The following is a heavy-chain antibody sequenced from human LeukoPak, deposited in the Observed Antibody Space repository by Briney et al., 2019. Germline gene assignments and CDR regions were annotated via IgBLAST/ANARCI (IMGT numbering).Heavy chain of an antibody. V-gene: IGHV3-33*01. D-gene: IGHD6-19*01. CDR3: AGSIAVAGTIDY. CDR2: IWYDGSNT. Sequence: GGSLRLSCAASGFTFSSYGMHWVRQAPGKGLEWVAVIWYDGSNTYYADSVKGRFTISRDNSKNTLYLQMNSLRAEDTAVYYCAGSIAVAGTIDYWGQGTLVTVSS. J-gene: IGHJ4*02. CDR1: GFTFSSYG.